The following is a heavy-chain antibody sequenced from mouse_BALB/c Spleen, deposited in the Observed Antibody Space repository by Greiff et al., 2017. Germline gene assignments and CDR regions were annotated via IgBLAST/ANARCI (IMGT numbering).Heavy chain of an antibody. Sequence: QVQLQQSGAELVRPGSSVKISCKASGYAFSSYWMNWVKQRPGQGLEWIGQIYPGDGDTNYNGKFKGKATLTADKSSSTAYMQLSSLTSEDSAVYFCARHGTQKGFAYWGQGTLVTVSA. V-gene: IGHV1-80*01. J-gene: IGHJ3*01. CDR3: ARHGTQKGFAY. CDR2: IYPGDGDT. CDR1: GYAFSSYW. D-gene: IGHD2-1*01.